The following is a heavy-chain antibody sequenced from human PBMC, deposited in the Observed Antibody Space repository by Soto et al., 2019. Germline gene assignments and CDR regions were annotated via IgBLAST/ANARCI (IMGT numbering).Heavy chain of an antibody. CDR2: TYYSSKWYD. CDR3: ARVYAAADPEWFGP. J-gene: IGHJ5*02. V-gene: IGHV6-1*01. Sequence: SQTLSLTCAISGDSVSSQTVTWNWIRHFPSRGIEWLGRTYYSSKWYDDYAESVKSRITINPDTSKNQFSLQLNSVTPQDTAVYYCARVYAAADPEWFGPWGQGTLVTVSS. D-gene: IGHD2-8*01. CDR1: GDSVSSQTVT.